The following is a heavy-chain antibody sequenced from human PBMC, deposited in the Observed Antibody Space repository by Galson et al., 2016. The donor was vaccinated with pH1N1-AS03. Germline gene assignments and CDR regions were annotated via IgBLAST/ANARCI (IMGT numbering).Heavy chain of an antibody. CDR2: IHPGGDT. CDR1: GGTFTSYA. D-gene: IGHD3-3*01. V-gene: IGHV3-66*02. CDR3: AGDEGFANGINV. J-gene: IGHJ6*02. Sequence: SCKASGGTFTSYAISWVRQAPGKGLVWVSVIHPGGDTYNADSVKGRFTISRDNFENMVYLQMNSLRPEDTAVYYCAGDEGFANGINVWGQGTTVTVSS.